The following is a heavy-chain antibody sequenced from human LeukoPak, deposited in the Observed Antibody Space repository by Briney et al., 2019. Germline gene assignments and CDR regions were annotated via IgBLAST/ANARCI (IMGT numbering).Heavy chain of an antibody. J-gene: IGHJ4*02. V-gene: IGHV3-30*18. Sequence: GGSLRLSCAASGFFFSSYWMSWVRQAPGKGLEWVTLISYDGTDKYYAASVRGRFTISRDNSKNTLYLQMNSLRPEDTGVYYCAKDPQDFYGSSGYRPERYWGQGTLVTVSS. D-gene: IGHD3-22*01. CDR1: GFFFSSYW. CDR3: AKDPQDFYGSSGYRPERY. CDR2: ISYDGTDK.